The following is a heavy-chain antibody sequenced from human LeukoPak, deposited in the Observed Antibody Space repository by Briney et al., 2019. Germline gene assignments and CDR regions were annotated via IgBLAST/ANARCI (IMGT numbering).Heavy chain of an antibody. CDR2: IYYSGST. D-gene: IGHD6-19*01. J-gene: IGHJ4*02. Sequence: SETLSLTCTVSGGSISRYYWSWIRQPPGKGLEWIGYIYYSGSTNYNPSLKSRVTISVVTSKNQFSLKLSSMTAADTAVYYCARGSGWYYYWGQETLVTVSS. V-gene: IGHV4-59*01. CDR1: GGSISRYY. CDR3: ARGSGWYYY.